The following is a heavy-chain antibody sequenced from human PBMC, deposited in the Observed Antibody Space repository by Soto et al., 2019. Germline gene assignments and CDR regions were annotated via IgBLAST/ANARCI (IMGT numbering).Heavy chain of an antibody. Sequence: GGSLRLSCAASGFTFSSYAMHWVRQAPGKGLEWVAVISYDGSNKYYADSVKGRFAISRDNSKNTLYLQMNSLRAEDTAVYYCARKLVVYYYGMDVWGQGTTVTVSS. CDR3: ARKLVVYYYGMDV. D-gene: IGHD6-13*01. CDR1: GFTFSSYA. V-gene: IGHV3-30*09. CDR2: ISYDGSNK. J-gene: IGHJ6*02.